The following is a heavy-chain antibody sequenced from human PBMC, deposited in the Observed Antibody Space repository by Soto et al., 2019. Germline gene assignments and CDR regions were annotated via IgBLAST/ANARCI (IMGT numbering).Heavy chain of an antibody. D-gene: IGHD3-3*01. CDR1: GFTFNSYA. J-gene: IGHJ6*03. V-gene: IGHV3-23*01. CDR3: AKAPDFWPRNMDV. Sequence: GGSLRLSCAASGFTFNSYAMSWVRQAPGKGLEWVSTISGSGDSAYFADSVKGRFTISRDNSKNTLYLQMNSLRAEDTAVYFCAKAPDFWPRNMDVWGKGTTVTVSS. CDR2: ISGSGDSA.